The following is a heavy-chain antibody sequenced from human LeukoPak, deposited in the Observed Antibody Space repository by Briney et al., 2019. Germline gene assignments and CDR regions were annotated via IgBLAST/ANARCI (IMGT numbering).Heavy chain of an antibody. Sequence: ASVKVSCKASGYTFTGYYMHWVRQAPGQGLEWMGRINPNSGGTNYAQKFQGRVTMTRDTSISTAYMELSRLRSDDTAVYYCARDLARSPIQLWQPDFDYWGQGTLVTVSS. CDR1: GYTFTGYY. J-gene: IGHJ4*02. V-gene: IGHV1-2*06. D-gene: IGHD5-18*01. CDR3: ARDLARSPIQLWQPDFDY. CDR2: INPNSGGT.